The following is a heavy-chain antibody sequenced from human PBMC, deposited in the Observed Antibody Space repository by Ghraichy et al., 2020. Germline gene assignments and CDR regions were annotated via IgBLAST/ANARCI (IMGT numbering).Heavy chain of an antibody. CDR3: AASGYSYGYRSPTYYYYYMDV. V-gene: IGHV4-30-4*07. Sequence: TLSLTCAVSGGSISSGGYSWSWIRQPPRKGLEWIGYIYYSGSTYYNPSLKSRVTISVDTSKNQFSLKLSSVTAADTAVYYCAASGYSYGYRSPTYYYYYMDVWGKGTTVTVSS. CDR2: IYYSGST. D-gene: IGHD5-18*01. J-gene: IGHJ6*03. CDR1: GGSISSGGYS.